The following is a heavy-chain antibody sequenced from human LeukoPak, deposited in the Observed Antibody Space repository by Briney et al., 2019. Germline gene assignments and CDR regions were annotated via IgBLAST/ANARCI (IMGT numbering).Heavy chain of an antibody. D-gene: IGHD1-1*01. Sequence: QPGGSLRLSCAASGFTFSSYGMHWVRQAPGKGLEWVSTIKSGGSTYYADSVKGRFTISRDNSKNTLYLQMDSLRAADTAVYYCAKGAWNDFWGQGTLVTVSS. V-gene: IGHV3-23*01. J-gene: IGHJ4*02. CDR1: GFTFSSYG. CDR2: IKSGGST. CDR3: AKGAWNDF.